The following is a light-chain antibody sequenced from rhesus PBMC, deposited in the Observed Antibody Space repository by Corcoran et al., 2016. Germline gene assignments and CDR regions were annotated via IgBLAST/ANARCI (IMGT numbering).Light chain of an antibody. Sequence: DIQMTQSPSSLSASVGDTVTITCRASQGIGNWLAWYQQKPGKAPNLLSYRASNLETGVPSRFSGSGSGTDFTLSISSLQPEDSATYYCQQHDNSPLTFGGGTKVELK. V-gene: IGKV1-69*01. J-gene: IGKJ4*01. CDR1: QGIGNW. CDR3: QQHDNSPLT. CDR2: RAS.